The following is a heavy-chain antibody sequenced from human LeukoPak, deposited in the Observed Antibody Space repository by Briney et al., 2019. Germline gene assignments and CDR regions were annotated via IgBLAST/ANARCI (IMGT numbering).Heavy chain of an antibody. CDR3: ARGDLVVVPAAISSYYYGMDV. Sequence: GASVKVSCKASGYTFSSYAMHWVRQAPGQRLEWMGWINAGDGNTKYSQKFQGRVTITRDTSASTAYMELSSLRSEDTAVYYCARGDLVVVPAAISSYYYGMDVWGKGTTVTVSS. D-gene: IGHD2-2*02. CDR1: GYTFSSYA. J-gene: IGHJ6*04. CDR2: INAGDGNT. V-gene: IGHV1-3*01.